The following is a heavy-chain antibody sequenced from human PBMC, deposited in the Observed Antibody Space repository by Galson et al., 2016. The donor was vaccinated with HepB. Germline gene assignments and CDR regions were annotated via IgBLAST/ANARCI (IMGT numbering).Heavy chain of an antibody. Sequence: QSGAEVKKPGESLKISCKASGYIFTEYWIGWVRQIPGKGLEWMGIISPGDSDTRYSPSFQGQVTISVDKSLSTAYLQWSSLKPSDSAIYYCARRDLRDGFDIWGQGAMVTVSS. J-gene: IGHJ3*02. CDR1: GYIFTEYW. CDR2: ISPGDSDT. V-gene: IGHV5-51*01. CDR3: ARRDLRDGFDI.